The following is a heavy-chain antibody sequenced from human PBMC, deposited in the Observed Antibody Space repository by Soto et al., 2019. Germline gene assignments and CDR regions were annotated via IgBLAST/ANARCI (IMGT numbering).Heavy chain of an antibody. CDR3: AKVGGVFSHINS. Sequence: GGSLRLSCAASGFTFSSYAMSWVRQAPGKGLEWVSFISGGGGSTYYADSVKGRFTISRDNSKNPLYLQMNSLRDENTAVYYYAKVGGVFSHINSWGQGIQVPVSS. V-gene: IGHV3-23*01. D-gene: IGHD1-26*01. CDR1: GFTFSSYA. CDR2: ISGGGGST. J-gene: IGHJ4*02.